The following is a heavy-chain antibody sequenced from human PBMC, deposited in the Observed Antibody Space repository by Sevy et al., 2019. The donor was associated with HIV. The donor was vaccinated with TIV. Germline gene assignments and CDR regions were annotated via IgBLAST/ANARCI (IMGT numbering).Heavy chain of an antibody. J-gene: IGHJ6*03. CDR3: ATGPGIAVAGTLMDV. Sequence: ASVKVSCKVSGYTLTELSMHWVRQAPGKGLEWMGGFDPEDGETIYAQKFQGRVTMTEDTSTDTAYMELSSLRSEDTAVYYCATGPGIAVAGTLMDVWGKGTTVTVSS. V-gene: IGHV1-24*01. CDR2: FDPEDGET. D-gene: IGHD6-19*01. CDR1: GYTLTELS.